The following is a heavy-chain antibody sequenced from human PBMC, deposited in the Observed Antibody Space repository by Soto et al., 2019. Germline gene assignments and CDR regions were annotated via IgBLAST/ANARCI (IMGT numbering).Heavy chain of an antibody. CDR1: GYTFTDYY. D-gene: IGHD6-19*01. J-gene: IGHJ4*02. V-gene: IGHV1-2*02. CDR2: INPNSGGT. CDR3: ASVGRSGWYTHFDY. Sequence: SVKVSCKASGYTFTDYYMHWVRQAPGQGLEWMGWINPNSGGTNYAQKFQGRVTMTGDPSISTAYMELSSLRSDDTAVYYCASVGRSGWYTHFDYWGPGIPVTVSS.